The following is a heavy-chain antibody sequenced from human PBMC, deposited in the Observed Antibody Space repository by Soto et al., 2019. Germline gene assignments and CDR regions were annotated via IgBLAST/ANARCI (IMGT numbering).Heavy chain of an antibody. J-gene: IGHJ4*02. CDR3: ARAWVVVTAPDY. CDR1: GYTFTSYA. V-gene: IGHV1-3*01. Sequence: ASVKVSCKASGYTFTSYAMHWVRQAPGQRLEWMGWINAGNGNTKYSQKFQGRVTITRDTSASTAYMELSSLRSEDTAVYYCARAWVVVTAPDYWGQGPLLTVSS. D-gene: IGHD2-21*02. CDR2: INAGNGNT.